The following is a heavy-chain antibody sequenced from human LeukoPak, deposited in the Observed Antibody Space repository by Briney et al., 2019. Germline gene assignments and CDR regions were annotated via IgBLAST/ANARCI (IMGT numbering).Heavy chain of an antibody. CDR1: GFTFSSYW. D-gene: IGHD3-3*01. Sequence: GGSLRLSCAASGFTFSSYWMSWVRQAPGKGLEWVANIKQDGSEKYYVDSVKGRFTISRDNAKNSLYLQMNSLRAEDTAVYYCARDYNVLQFLEWLSPPYYYYGMDVWGQGTTVTVSS. J-gene: IGHJ6*02. CDR2: IKQDGSEK. V-gene: IGHV3-7*03. CDR3: ARDYNVLQFLEWLSPPYYYYGMDV.